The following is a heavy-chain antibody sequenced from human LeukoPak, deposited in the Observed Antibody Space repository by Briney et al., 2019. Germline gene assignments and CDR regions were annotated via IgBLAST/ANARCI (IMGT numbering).Heavy chain of an antibody. CDR2: INHSGST. CDR3: ARRSGWMEYYYYGMDV. D-gene: IGHD6-19*01. Sequence: SETLSLTCAVYGGSFSGYYWSWIRQSPGKGLEWIGEINHSGSTNYNPSLKSRVTISVDTSKNQFSLRLSSVTAADTAVYYCARRSGWMEYYYYGMDVWGQGTTVTV. J-gene: IGHJ6*02. CDR1: GGSFSGYY. V-gene: IGHV4-34*01.